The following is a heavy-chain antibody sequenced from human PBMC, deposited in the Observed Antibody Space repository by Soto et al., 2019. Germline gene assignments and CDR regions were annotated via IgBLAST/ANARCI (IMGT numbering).Heavy chain of an antibody. J-gene: IGHJ6*02. V-gene: IGHV4-31*02. CDR2: IYYSGST. CDR3: ARDPSIADFDGMDV. Sequence: SETLSLTCTVSGGSISSGGYYCSWIRQHPGKGLEWIGYIYYSGSTYYNPSLKSRVSISVDTSKNQFSLKLSSVTAADTAVYYCARDPSIADFDGMDVWGQGTTVT. CDR1: GGSISSGGYY. D-gene: IGHD6-13*01.